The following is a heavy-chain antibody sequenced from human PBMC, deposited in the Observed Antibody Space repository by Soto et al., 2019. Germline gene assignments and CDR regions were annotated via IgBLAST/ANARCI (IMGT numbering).Heavy chain of an antibody. V-gene: IGHV4-39*02. J-gene: IGHJ2*01. CDR1: GGSIKTFNSY. CDR2: IYYTGST. CDR3: ARRHATLYWYFDL. Sequence: PSETLSLTCTVSGGSIKTFNSYWTWIRQTPGKGLEYIGTIYYTGSTYYNPSLRSRVTMSVDTSKNHFSLRLTSVTAADTAVYYCARRHATLYWYFDLRGRVTMGPVSS. D-gene: IGHD2-2*01.